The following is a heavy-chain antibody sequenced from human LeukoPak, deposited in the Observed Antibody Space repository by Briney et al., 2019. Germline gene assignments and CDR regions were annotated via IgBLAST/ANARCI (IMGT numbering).Heavy chain of an antibody. D-gene: IGHD3-10*01. CDR2: ISSSSYI. CDR1: GFTFSSYS. V-gene: IGHV3-21*01. J-gene: IGHJ5*02. CDR3: AKEGGDGSGSYMNNWFDP. Sequence: PGGSLRLSCAASGFTFSSYSMNWVRQAPGKGLEWVSSISSSSYIYYADSVKGRFTISRDNAKNSLYLQMNSLRAEDTAVYYCAKEGGDGSGSYMNNWFDPWGQGTLVTVSS.